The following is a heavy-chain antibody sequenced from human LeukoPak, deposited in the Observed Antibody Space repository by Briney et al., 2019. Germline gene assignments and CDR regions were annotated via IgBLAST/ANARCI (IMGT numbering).Heavy chain of an antibody. D-gene: IGHD3-22*01. V-gene: IGHV4-38-2*02. CDR3: ARDEMRHYDSSGSLDAFDI. CDR2: IYYSGST. J-gene: IGHJ3*02. CDR1: GYSISSGYY. Sequence: SETLSLTCTVSGYSISSGYYWGWVRQPPGKGLEWIGSIYYSGSTNYNPSLKSRVTISVDTSKNQFSLKLSSVTAADTAVYYCARDEMRHYDSSGSLDAFDIWGQGTMVTVSS.